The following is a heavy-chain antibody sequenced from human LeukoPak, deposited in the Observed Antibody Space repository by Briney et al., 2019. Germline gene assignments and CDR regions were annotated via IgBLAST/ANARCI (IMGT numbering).Heavy chain of an antibody. D-gene: IGHD2-21*02. Sequence: GGSLRLSCAASGFTFSSYGMSWVRQAPGKGLEWVSAISGSGGSTYYADSVKGRFTISRDNSKNTLYLQMNSLRAEDTAVYYCARDEGVIVVVTPYYFDYWGQGTLVTVSS. CDR1: GFTFSSYG. J-gene: IGHJ4*02. CDR2: ISGSGGST. CDR3: ARDEGVIVVVTPYYFDY. V-gene: IGHV3-23*01.